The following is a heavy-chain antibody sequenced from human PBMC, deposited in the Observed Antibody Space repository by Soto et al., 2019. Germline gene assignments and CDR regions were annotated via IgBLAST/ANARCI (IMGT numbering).Heavy chain of an antibody. D-gene: IGHD4-4*01. CDR2: ISYTGSS. CDR3: VRENYSSNWYDP. V-gene: IGHV4-59*13. CDR1: GSSIITYD. J-gene: IGHJ5*02. Sequence: SDTLSLTCPFSGSSIITYDWAWIRQSPGRGLEWIGYISYTGSSNYNPSLKGRVTISVAPSKSQFSLKLRSVTAADTATYYCVRENYSSNWYDPWSKGTLVTLSS.